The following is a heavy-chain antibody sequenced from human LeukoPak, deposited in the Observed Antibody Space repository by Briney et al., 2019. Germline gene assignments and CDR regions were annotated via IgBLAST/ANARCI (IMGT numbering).Heavy chain of an antibody. D-gene: IGHD3-3*01. CDR3: ARPLGNDEYWSLYYFGY. V-gene: IGHV1-2*02. CDR2: ISPNTGGT. Sequence: VASVKVSCKASGYTFTDHNIHWVRQAPGQGLEWMGWISPNTGGTNYAQKFQGRVTMTRDTSISTAYMELRGLRYDDTAVYYCARPLGNDEYWSLYYFGYWGQGTLITVSS. CDR1: GYTFTDHN. J-gene: IGHJ4*02.